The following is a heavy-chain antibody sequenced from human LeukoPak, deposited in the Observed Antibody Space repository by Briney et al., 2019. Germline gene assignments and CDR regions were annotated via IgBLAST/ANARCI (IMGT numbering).Heavy chain of an antibody. CDR1: GYTFTGYY. J-gene: IGHJ4*02. CDR2: INPNSGGT. CDR3: ARGRYCSGGSCWYLLDY. V-gene: IGHV1-2*02. D-gene: IGHD2-15*01. Sequence: ASVKVSCKASGYTFTGYYMHWVRQAPGRGLEWMGWINPNSGGTNYAQKFQGRVTMTRDTSISTAYMELSRLRSDDTAVYYCARGRYCSGGSCWYLLDYWGQGTLVTVSS.